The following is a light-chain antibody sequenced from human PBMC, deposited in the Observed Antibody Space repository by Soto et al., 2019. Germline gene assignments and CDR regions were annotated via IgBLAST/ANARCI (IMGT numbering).Light chain of an antibody. CDR1: QGISNA. J-gene: IGKJ4*01. Sequence: AIQLTQSPSSLSASVGDRVTITCRASQGISNALAWYHQKPGKAPKLLIYDASSLDSGVPSRFSGSGSGTDFNLTSNSLQPEDFATYCCQQFNSFPLTFGGGTKVEIK. CDR2: DAS. V-gene: IGKV1-13*02. CDR3: QQFNSFPLT.